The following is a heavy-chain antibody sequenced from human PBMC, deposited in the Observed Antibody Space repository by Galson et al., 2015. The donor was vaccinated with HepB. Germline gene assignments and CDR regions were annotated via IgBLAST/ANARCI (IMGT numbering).Heavy chain of an antibody. V-gene: IGHV3-30*03. D-gene: IGHD3-22*01. Sequence: SLRLSCAASGFTFSSYGMHWVRQAPGKGLEWVAVISYDGSNKYYADSVKGRFTISRDNSKNTLYLQMNSLRAEDTAVYYCATLTYYYDSSGYYHSHRHDAFDIWGQGTMVTVSS. CDR1: GFTFSSYG. CDR3: ATLTYYYDSSGYYHSHRHDAFDI. J-gene: IGHJ3*02. CDR2: ISYDGSNK.